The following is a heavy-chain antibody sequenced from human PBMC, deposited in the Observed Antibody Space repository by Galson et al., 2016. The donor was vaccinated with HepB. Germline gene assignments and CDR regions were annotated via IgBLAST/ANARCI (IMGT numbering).Heavy chain of an antibody. CDR1: GGSISRYY. CDR3: SRDFDPFDF. Sequence: SETLSLTCTVSGGSISRYYWSWIRQAPGKGLEWIGYVFYTGSTSYNPSLKSRVIISVDTSKNQFSLNLNSVTAADTAVYYCSRDFDPFDFWGQGALVTVSS. D-gene: IGHD3-9*01. CDR2: VFYTGST. J-gene: IGHJ4*02. V-gene: IGHV4-59*01.